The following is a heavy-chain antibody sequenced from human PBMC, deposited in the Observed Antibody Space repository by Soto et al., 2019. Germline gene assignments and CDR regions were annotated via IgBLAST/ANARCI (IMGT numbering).Heavy chain of an antibody. CDR3: ARPMYDFWSGYSPFDP. Sequence: GGSLRLSCAASGFTFSDYYMSWIRQAPGKGLEWVSYISSSGSTIYYADSVKGRFTISRDNAKNSLYLQMNILRAEDTAVYYCARPMYDFWSGYSPFDPWGQGTLVTVSS. CDR2: ISSSGSTI. D-gene: IGHD3-3*01. V-gene: IGHV3-11*01. J-gene: IGHJ5*02. CDR1: GFTFSDYY.